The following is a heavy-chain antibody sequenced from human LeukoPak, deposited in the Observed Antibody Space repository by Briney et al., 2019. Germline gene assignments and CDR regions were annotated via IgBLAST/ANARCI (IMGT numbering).Heavy chain of an antibody. V-gene: IGHV3-21*04. CDR3: AKDGTWIHLSLSQ. Sequence: PGGSLRLSCAASGFTFSSYSMNWVRQAPGKGREWVSSISSSSSYIYYADSVKGRFTISRDNAKNSLYLQMNSLRAEDTAVYYFAKDGTWIHLSLSQWGQGTLVTVSS. CDR1: GFTFSSYS. D-gene: IGHD5-18*01. CDR2: ISSSSSYI. J-gene: IGHJ4*02.